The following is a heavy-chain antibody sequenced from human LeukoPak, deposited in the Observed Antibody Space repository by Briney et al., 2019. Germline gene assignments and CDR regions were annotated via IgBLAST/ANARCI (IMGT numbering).Heavy chain of an antibody. D-gene: IGHD1-26*01. CDR3: AQTIVGATRYYYYYGMNV. CDR1: GGSISSYY. CDR2: IYYSGST. V-gene: IGHV4-59*08. J-gene: IGHJ6*02. Sequence: PSETLSLTCTVSGGSISSYYWSWIRQPPGKGLEWIGYIYYSGSTNYNPSLKSRVTISVDTSKNQFSLKLSSVTAADTAVYYCAQTIVGATRYYYYYGMNVWGQGTTVTVSS.